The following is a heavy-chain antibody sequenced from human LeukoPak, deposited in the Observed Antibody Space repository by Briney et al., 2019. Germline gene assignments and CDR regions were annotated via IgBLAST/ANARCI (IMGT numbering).Heavy chain of an antibody. CDR2: INHSGST. CDR1: GGSFSGYY. J-gene: IGHJ5*02. CDR3: ARVDDILTGHFDP. Sequence: SETLSLTCAVYGGSFSGYYWSWIRQPPGKGLEWIGEINHSGSTNYNPSLKSRVTISVDTPKNQFSLKLSSVTAADTAVYYCARVDDILTGHFDPWGQGTLVTVSS. V-gene: IGHV4-34*01. D-gene: IGHD3-9*01.